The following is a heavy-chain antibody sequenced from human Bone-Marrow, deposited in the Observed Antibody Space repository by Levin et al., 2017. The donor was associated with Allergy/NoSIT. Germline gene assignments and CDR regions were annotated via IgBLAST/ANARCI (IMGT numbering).Heavy chain of an antibody. CDR1: GGSFSGYY. J-gene: IGHJ6*02. CDR3: ARGSQMVRGLIDLENVNYHYYGMDV. CDR2: INDSGST. V-gene: IGHV4-34*01. Sequence: SETLSLTCAVSGGSFSGYYWSWIRRPPGKGLEWIGEINDSGSTKYNPSLKSRVTLSVDTSKNQFPLQLTSVTAAETAAEYCARGSQMVRGLIDLENVNYHYYGMDVWGQGTTVTVSS. D-gene: IGHD3-10*01.